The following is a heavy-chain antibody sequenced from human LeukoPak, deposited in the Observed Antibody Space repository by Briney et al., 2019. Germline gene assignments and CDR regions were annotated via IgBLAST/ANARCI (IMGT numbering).Heavy chain of an antibody. CDR2: INTDGSST. Sequence: GGSLRLSCAASGFTFSSYWMHWVRQAPGKGLVWVSRINTDGSSTSYADSVKGRFTISRDNAKNTLYLQMNSLRAEDAAVYYCAGLRAASIDAFDIWGQGTMVTVSS. D-gene: IGHD4-17*01. CDR3: AGLRAASIDAFDI. V-gene: IGHV3-74*01. J-gene: IGHJ3*02. CDR1: GFTFSSYW.